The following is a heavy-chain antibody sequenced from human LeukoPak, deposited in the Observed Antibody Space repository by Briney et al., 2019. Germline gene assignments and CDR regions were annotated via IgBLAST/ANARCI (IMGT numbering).Heavy chain of an antibody. V-gene: IGHV1-8*01. CDR1: GYTFTSYD. Sequence: ASVKVSCKASGYTFTSYDFNWVRQAPGQGPEWIGWMNPNSGTTGYAQKFQGRVTMTRDTSISTAYMDLSSLRSEDTAVYYCARAPRTWNFDYWGKGTLVTVSS. J-gene: IGHJ4*02. D-gene: IGHD1-1*01. CDR2: MNPNSGTT. CDR3: ARAPRTWNFDY.